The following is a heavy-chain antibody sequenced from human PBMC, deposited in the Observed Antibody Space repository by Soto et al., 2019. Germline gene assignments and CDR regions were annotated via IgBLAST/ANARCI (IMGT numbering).Heavy chain of an antibody. V-gene: IGHV3-33*01. CDR1: GFTFSNCG. CDR2: IWHDGNNK. Sequence: SLRLSCAASGFTFSNCGMHWVRQAPGKGLEWVAIIWHDGNNKYYADSVRGRFIISRDNSKNRLYLQMNSLRAEDTAVYYCASDLVGASDSYGLDVWGQGTPATVSS. D-gene: IGHD1-26*01. CDR3: ASDLVGASDSYGLDV. J-gene: IGHJ6*02.